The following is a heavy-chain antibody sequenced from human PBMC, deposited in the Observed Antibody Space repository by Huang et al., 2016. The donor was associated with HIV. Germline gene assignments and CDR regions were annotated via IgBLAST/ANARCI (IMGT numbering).Heavy chain of an antibody. CDR1: GFDFSSYA. J-gene: IGHJ4*02. V-gene: IGHV3-30-3*01. D-gene: IGHD6-13*01. Sequence: QVQLGESWGGMVQPETSLSLSCAASGFDFSSYAMNWVPQAPGKGRQGVAVISNDGNNMYYSESVKGRFISARDNSKNTLYLQMNSLRGEETAIYYCARGGIVGTSWYRPFDYWGQGTLVTVSS. CDR3: ARGGIVGTSWYRPFDY. CDR2: ISNDGNNM.